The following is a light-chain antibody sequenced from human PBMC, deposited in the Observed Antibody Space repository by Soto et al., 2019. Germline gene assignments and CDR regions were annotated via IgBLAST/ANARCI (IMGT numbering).Light chain of an antibody. CDR1: GDIGSD. CDR3: QQYHSSPTWT. Sequence: ATPMTQSPSSLSASVGDRITITCRASGDIGSDLSWYQQKPGKAPTLLIYAASNLQSGVPSRFRGSRSGTEFTLTVSSLQPEDFATYYCQQYHSSPTWTFGQGTKVDIK. J-gene: IGKJ1*01. CDR2: AAS. V-gene: IGKV1-6*02.